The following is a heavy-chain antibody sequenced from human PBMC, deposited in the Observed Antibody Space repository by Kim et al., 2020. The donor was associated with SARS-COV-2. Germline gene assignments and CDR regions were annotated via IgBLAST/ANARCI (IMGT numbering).Heavy chain of an antibody. CDR1: GFTVSSNY. CDR3: ARGGWTYSGYDRAGFYYYYGMDV. V-gene: IGHV3-53*01. CDR2: IYSGGST. J-gene: IGHJ6*02. Sequence: GGSLRLSCAASGFTVSSNYMSWVRQAPGKGLEWVSVIYSGGSTYYADSVKGRFTISRDNSKNTLYLQMNSLRAEDTAVYYCARGGWTYSGYDRAGFYYYYGMDVWGQGTTVTVSS. D-gene: IGHD5-12*01.